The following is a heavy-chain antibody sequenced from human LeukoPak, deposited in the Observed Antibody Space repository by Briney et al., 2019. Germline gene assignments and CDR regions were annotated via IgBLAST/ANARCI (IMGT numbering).Heavy chain of an antibody. CDR3: ARDEYSSGLDY. V-gene: IGHV4-39*07. CDR2: IYYSGST. CDR1: GGSISSSSYY. J-gene: IGHJ4*02. D-gene: IGHD6-19*01. Sequence: SETLSLTRTVSGGSISSSSYYWGWIRQPPGKGLEWIGSIYYSGSTYYNPSLKSRVTISVDTSKNQFSLKLSSVTAADTAVYYCARDEYSSGLDYWGQGTLVTVSS.